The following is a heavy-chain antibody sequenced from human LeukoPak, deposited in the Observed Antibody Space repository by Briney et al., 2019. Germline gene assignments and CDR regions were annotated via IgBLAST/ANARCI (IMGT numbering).Heavy chain of an antibody. CDR3: CKAKSGWHLFDY. Sequence: PGGSLRLSCAASGFTFSSYAMSWVREARGKGLEWVSDIRGSGGITNTADSVKGRSTTSRDNSKNTLHLQMNSLRADDTAVYYCCKAKSGWHLFDYWGQGTLVTVSS. D-gene: IGHD6-19*01. V-gene: IGHV3-23*01. CDR1: GFTFSSYA. CDR2: IRGSGGIT. J-gene: IGHJ4*02.